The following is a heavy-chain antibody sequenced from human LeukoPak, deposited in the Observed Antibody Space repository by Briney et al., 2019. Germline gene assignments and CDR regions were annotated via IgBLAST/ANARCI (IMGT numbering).Heavy chain of an antibody. V-gene: IGHV4-59*01. CDR3: ARVVHDSSGYYYFNS. CDR1: GGSFSGYY. CDR2: IYYSGST. D-gene: IGHD3-22*01. Sequence: PSETLSLTCAVYGGSFSGYYWIWIRQPPGKGLEWIGYIYYSGSTNYNPSLESRVTISIDTSKNQFSLKLTSVTAADTAVYYCARVVHDSSGYYYFNSWGQGTLVTVSS. J-gene: IGHJ4*02.